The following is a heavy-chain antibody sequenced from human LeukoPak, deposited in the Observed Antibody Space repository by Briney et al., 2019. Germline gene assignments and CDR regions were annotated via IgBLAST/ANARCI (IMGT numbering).Heavy chain of an antibody. CDR2: IYPGDSDT. CDR3: ARHEGSYGSGSYYADS. Sequence: GESLKISCKGFGYIFTRCWIAWVRQMPGKGLELMGIIYPGDSDTRYSPSFQGQVTISVDKSISTAYLQWTSLKASDTAMYYCARHEGSYGSGSYYADSWGQGTLVTVSS. CDR1: GYIFTRCW. J-gene: IGHJ4*02. V-gene: IGHV5-51*01. D-gene: IGHD3-10*01.